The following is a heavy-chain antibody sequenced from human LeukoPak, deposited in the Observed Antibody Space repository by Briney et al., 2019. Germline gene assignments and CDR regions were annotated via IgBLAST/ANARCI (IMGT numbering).Heavy chain of an antibody. J-gene: IGHJ4*02. CDR1: GFTFSSYA. D-gene: IGHD3-22*01. CDR3: ARDDYDSSGYCY. Sequence: GGSLRLSCAASGFTFSSYAMSWVRQAPGKGLEWVSAISGSGGSTSYAQKFQGRVTMTRDTSTSTVYMELSSLRSEDTAVYYCARDDYDSSGYCYWGQGTLVTVSS. CDR2: ISGSGGST. V-gene: IGHV3-23*01.